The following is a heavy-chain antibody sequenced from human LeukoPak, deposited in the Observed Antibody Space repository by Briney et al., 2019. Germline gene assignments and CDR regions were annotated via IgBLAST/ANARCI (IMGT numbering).Heavy chain of an antibody. Sequence: PGGSLRLSCAASGFTFSNAWMSWVRQAPGRGLEWVGLVKSKTDGGTTVYAAPVKGRFTISKDDSRNTVYLQMNSLKTEDTALYYCATGYGSGNACDYWGQGTLVTVSS. D-gene: IGHD3-10*01. J-gene: IGHJ4*02. CDR2: VKSKTDGGTT. CDR1: GFTFSNAW. CDR3: ATGYGSGNACDY. V-gene: IGHV3-15*01.